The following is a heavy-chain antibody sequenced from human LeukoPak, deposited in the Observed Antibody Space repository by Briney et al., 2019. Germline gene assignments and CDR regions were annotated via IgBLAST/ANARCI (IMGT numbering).Heavy chain of an antibody. D-gene: IGHD1-14*01. CDR2: MNPNSGNT. V-gene: IGHV1-8*03. J-gene: IGHJ4*02. CDR1: GYTFTSYD. CDR3: ARGPPANQIGIDY. Sequence: ASVKVSCKASGYTFTSYDINWVRQAPGQGLEWMGWMNPNSGNTGYAQKFQGRVTITRNTSISTAYMELSSLRSEDTAVYYCARGPPANQIGIDYWGQGTLVTVSS.